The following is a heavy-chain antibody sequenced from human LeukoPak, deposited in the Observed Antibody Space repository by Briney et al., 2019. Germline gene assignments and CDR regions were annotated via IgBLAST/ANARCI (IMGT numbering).Heavy chain of an antibody. CDR3: GRGPNNYGDYYRLGAFDI. D-gene: IGHD4-17*01. Sequence: SETLSFTCAVDGGSFSGYYWSWIRQPPGKGLEWIGEINHSGSTNYNPSLKSRVTISEDTSKNQFSLKLSSVTAADTAVYYCGRGPNNYGDYYRLGAFDIWGQGTMVTLSS. V-gene: IGHV4-34*01. J-gene: IGHJ3*02. CDR2: INHSGST. CDR1: GGSFSGYY.